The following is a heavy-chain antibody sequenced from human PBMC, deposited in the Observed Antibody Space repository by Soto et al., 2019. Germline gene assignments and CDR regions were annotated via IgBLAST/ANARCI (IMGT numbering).Heavy chain of an antibody. V-gene: IGHV1-8*02. D-gene: IGHD3-9*01. CDR1: GYPFTSYY. J-gene: IGHJ6*02. CDR3: ARGGYDILTGYYNRYYYYGMDV. CDR2: MNPNSGNT. Sequence: ASVKVSCKASGYPFTSYYMPWVRQAPGQGLEGMGWMNPNSGNTGYAQKFQGRVTMTRNTSISTAYMELSSLRSEDTAVYYCARGGYDILTGYYNRYYYYGMDVWGQGTTVTVS.